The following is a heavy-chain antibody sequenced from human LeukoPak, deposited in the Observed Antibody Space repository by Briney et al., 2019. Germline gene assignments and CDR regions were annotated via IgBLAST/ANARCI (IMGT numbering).Heavy chain of an antibody. CDR1: GDSISYFY. D-gene: IGHD3-10*01. V-gene: IGHV4-4*07. Sequence: RPSETLSLTCSVSGDSISYFYWSWIRQAAGKGLEWIGRIYTSGSTDYNPSLKSRVTMSVDTSKNQFSLKLSSVTAADTAVYYCARDSGTTGEVKFDPWGQGTLVTVSS. J-gene: IGHJ5*02. CDR3: ARDSGTTGEVKFDP. CDR2: IYTSGST.